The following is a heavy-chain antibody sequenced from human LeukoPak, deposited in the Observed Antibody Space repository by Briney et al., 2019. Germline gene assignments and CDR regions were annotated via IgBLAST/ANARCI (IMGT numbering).Heavy chain of an antibody. CDR3: TTDEDWNYARKDV. CDR1: GFTFNYAW. J-gene: IGHJ6*02. CDR2: TVSEIDGGTT. V-gene: IGHV3-15*04. D-gene: IGHD1-7*01. Sequence: GGSLRLSCAAPGFTFNYAWMSWVRQVPGKGLEWVGQTVSEIDGGTTDYAAPVKGRFTISRDDSKSTLYLQMNSLKIEDTAVYYCTTDEDWNYARKDVWGQGATVIVS.